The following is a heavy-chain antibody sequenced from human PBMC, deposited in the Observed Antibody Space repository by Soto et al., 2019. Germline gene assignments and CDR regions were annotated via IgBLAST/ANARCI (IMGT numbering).Heavy chain of an antibody. CDR3: ARRDGYIFDY. J-gene: IGHJ4*02. Sequence: QVQLVQSGAEVKKPGASVKVSCKASGYTFISYDINWVRQATGQGLEWMGWMNPNTGDTGYGQKFQGRVTMTRNTSLNTANLELSSLRSDDTAVYFCARRDGYIFDYWGQGTLVTVSS. CDR1: GYTFISYD. CDR2: MNPNTGDT. V-gene: IGHV1-8*01. D-gene: IGHD5-12*01.